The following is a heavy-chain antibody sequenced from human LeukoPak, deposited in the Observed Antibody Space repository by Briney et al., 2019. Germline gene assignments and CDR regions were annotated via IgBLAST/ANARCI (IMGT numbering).Heavy chain of an antibody. V-gene: IGHV1-46*01. Sequence: ASVKVSCKAFGYSFTSYYMHWVRQAPGQGLEWMGIINPSGGTTSYAQRVQDRVTMTRDTSTSTVYMELSSLRSEDTAVYFCARVRGYSLFDYWGQGILVTVSS. J-gene: IGHJ4*02. D-gene: IGHD5-18*01. CDR3: ARVRGYSLFDY. CDR2: INPSGGTT. CDR1: GYSFTSYY.